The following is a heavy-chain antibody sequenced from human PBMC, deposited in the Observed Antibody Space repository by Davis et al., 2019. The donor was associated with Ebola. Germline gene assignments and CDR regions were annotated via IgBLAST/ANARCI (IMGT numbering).Heavy chain of an antibody. V-gene: IGHV4-30-4*01. J-gene: IGHJ4*02. CDR1: GGSISSGDYY. CDR3: KRDYGDYLDYFDY. D-gene: IGHD4-17*01. CDR2: IYYSGST. Sequence: MPSETLSLTCTVSGGSISSGDYYWSWIRQPPGKGLEWIGYIYYSGSTNYNPSLKSRVTISVDKSKNQFSLKLSSVTAADTAVYYCKRDYGDYLDYFDYWGQGTLVTVSS.